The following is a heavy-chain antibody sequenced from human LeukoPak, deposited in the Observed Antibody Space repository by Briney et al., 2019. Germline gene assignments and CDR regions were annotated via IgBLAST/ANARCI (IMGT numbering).Heavy chain of an antibody. CDR1: GGSFSGYY. Sequence: SETLSLTCAVYGGSFSGYYWSWLRQPPGKGLEWIGEINHSGSTNYNPSLKSRVTISVDTSKNQFSLKLSSVTAADTAAYYCARSMITFGGVIAQNAFDIWGQGTMVTVSS. J-gene: IGHJ3*02. V-gene: IGHV4-34*01. CDR3: ARSMITFGGVIAQNAFDI. D-gene: IGHD3-16*02. CDR2: INHSGST.